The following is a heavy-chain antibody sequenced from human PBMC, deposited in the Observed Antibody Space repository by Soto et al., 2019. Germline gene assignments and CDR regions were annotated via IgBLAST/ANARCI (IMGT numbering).Heavy chain of an antibody. V-gene: IGHV4-34*01. Sequence: ETLSLTCAVYGGSFSGYYWSWIRQPPGKGLEWIGEINHSGSTNYNPSLKSRVTISVDTSKNQFSLKLSSVTAADTAVYYCARGKLSDYVWGSYRYHFDYWGQGTVVTVSS. CDR1: GGSFSGYY. CDR2: INHSGST. CDR3: ARGKLSDYVWGSYRYHFDY. D-gene: IGHD3-16*02. J-gene: IGHJ4*02.